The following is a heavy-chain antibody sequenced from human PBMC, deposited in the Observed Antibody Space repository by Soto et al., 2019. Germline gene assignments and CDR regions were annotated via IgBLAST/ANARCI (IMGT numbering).Heavy chain of an antibody. V-gene: IGHV1-2*02. CDR2: INGGNSNH. CDR3: TRAPRGIIVATDY. CDR1: GYTFTGYY. Sequence: ASVKVSCKASGYTFTGYYMHWVRQAPGQGLEWMGWINGGNSNHYYTENFRGRVTFTSDTSTSTVYMQLSSLTSEDTAVYYCTRAPRGIIVATDYWGQGTLVTVSS. D-gene: IGHD6-19*01. J-gene: IGHJ4*02.